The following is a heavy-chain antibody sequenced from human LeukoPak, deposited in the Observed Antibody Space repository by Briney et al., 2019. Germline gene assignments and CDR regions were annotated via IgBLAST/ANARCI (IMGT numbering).Heavy chain of an antibody. D-gene: IGHD3-9*01. J-gene: IGHJ3*02. CDR1: GGSFSGYY. Sequence: ASETLSLSCAVYGGSFSGYYWSWIRQPPGKGLEWIGEINHSGSTNYNPSLKSRVTISVDTSKNQFSLKLSSVTAADTAVYYCARGYYDILTGYYSYAFDIWGQGTMVTVSS. CDR2: INHSGST. CDR3: ARGYYDILTGYYSYAFDI. V-gene: IGHV4-34*01.